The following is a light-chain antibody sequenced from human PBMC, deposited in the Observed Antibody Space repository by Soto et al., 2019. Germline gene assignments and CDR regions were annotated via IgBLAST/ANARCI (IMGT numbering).Light chain of an antibody. V-gene: IGKV3-20*01. J-gene: IGKJ2*01. Sequence: EIVLTQSPSTLSLSPEERANLSCRASQSVSSSYLAWYQQKPGQAPRLLIYGASSRATGIPDRFSGSGSGTDFTLTISRLEPEDFAVYYCQQYGSSPPYTFGQGTKLEIK. CDR1: QSVSSSY. CDR2: GAS. CDR3: QQYGSSPPYT.